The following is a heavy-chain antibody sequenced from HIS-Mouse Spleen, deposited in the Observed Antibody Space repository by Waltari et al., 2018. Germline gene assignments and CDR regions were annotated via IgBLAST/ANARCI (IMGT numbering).Heavy chain of an antibody. Sequence: QVQLVQSGAEVKKPGASVKVSCKASGYTFTSYDINLVRQATGQGLEWMGWMNPNRGNTGYAQKFQGRVTMTRNTSISTAYMELSSLRSEDTAVYYCARGHDYSNYFDYWGQGTLVTVSS. J-gene: IGHJ4*02. V-gene: IGHV1-8*01. CDR2: MNPNRGNT. D-gene: IGHD4-4*01. CDR1: GYTFTSYD. CDR3: ARGHDYSNYFDY.